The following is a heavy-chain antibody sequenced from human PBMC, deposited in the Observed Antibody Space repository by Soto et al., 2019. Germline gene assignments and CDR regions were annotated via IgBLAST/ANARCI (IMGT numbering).Heavy chain of an antibody. Sequence: PSETLSLTCAVSGGSIISGGYSWSWIRQPPGKGLEWIGYIYSGTTHYNPSLESRVTIAMDRSKNQVSLSLKSVTAADTAVYYCASEDSGAFFDFWGQGTLVTVSS. CDR3: ASEDSGAFFDF. CDR2: IYSGTT. J-gene: IGHJ4*02. D-gene: IGHD2-15*01. V-gene: IGHV4-30-2*01. CDR1: GGSIISGGYS.